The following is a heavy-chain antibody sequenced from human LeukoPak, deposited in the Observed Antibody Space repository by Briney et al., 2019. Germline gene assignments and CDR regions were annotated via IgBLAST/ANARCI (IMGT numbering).Heavy chain of an antibody. Sequence: PGGSLRLSRAASGFTFSTYAMSWVRQAPGQGLEWVSSINGDGGSTYYAESVKGRFTVSRDNSKNTLYLQMDSLRAKDTAVYYCAKRPDCSTTNCFRFEYWGQGTLVTVSS. CDR1: GFTFSTYA. CDR3: AKRPDCSTTNCFRFEY. CDR2: INGDGGST. V-gene: IGHV3-23*01. J-gene: IGHJ4*02. D-gene: IGHD2-2*01.